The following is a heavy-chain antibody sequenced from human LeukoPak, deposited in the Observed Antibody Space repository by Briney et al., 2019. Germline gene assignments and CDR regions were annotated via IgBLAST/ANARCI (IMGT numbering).Heavy chain of an antibody. CDR1: GFSFNSFA. J-gene: IGHJ4*02. D-gene: IGHD4-17*01. V-gene: IGHV3-23*01. CDR2: ISGSGGPT. CDR3: AKSASTVTRHFDF. Sequence: GGSLRLSCAASGFSFNSFAMMWVRQAPGKGLEWVSGISGSGGPTYYADAAKGRFTISRDNSRNTLYLQMNSLRAEDTAVYYCAKSASTVTRHFDFWGQGTLVTVSS.